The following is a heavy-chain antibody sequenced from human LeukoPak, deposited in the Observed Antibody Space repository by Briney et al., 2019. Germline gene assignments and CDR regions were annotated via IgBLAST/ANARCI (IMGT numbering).Heavy chain of an antibody. CDR2: IYTSGST. CDR3: ARRVNYYGSGSLDADYYYYYMDV. Sequence: SETLSLTCTVSGGSISSGSYYWSWIRQPAGKGLEWIGRIYTSGSTNYNPSLKSRVTISVDTSKNQFSLKLSSVTAADTAVYYCARRVNYYGSGSLDADYYYYYMDVWGKGTTVTISS. J-gene: IGHJ6*03. V-gene: IGHV4-61*02. D-gene: IGHD3-10*01. CDR1: GGSISSGSYY.